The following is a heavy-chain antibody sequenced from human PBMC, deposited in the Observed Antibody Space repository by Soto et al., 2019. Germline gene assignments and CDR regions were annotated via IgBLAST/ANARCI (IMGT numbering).Heavy chain of an antibody. J-gene: IGHJ4*02. CDR3: ARANGAVAGILSN. D-gene: IGHD6-19*01. Sequence: GASVKVSCKASGYTFTSYAMHWVRQAPGQRLEWMGWINPNSGSTNYSQKFQGWVTMTRDTSISTAYMELSRLRSDDTAVYYCARANGAVAGILSNWGQGTLVTVSS. V-gene: IGHV1-2*04. CDR2: INPNSGST. CDR1: GYTFTSYA.